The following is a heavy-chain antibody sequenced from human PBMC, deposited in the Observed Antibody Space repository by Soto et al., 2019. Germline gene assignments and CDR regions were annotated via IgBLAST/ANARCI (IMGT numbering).Heavy chain of an antibody. V-gene: IGHV1-3*01. J-gene: IGHJ3*02. Sequence: ASVKVSCKASGYTFTSYAMHWVRQAPGQRLEWMGWINAGNGNTKYSQKFQGRVTITRDTSASTAYMELSSLRSEDTAVYYCARVGYYYDSSGYYLFSLVPSDDAFDIWGQGTMVPVSS. CDR1: GYTFTSYA. CDR3: ARVGYYYDSSGYYLFSLVPSDDAFDI. D-gene: IGHD3-22*01. CDR2: INAGNGNT.